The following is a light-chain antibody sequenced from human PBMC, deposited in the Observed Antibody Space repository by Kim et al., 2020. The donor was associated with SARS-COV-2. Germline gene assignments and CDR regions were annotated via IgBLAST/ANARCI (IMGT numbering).Light chain of an antibody. CDR3: QSYDSDNWV. Sequence: GKTVTISCTRSSGSMVGDDVQWYQQRPGSSPTSVIYENNQRPSGVPDRFSGSIDSSSNSASLTISGLKTEDEADYYCQSYDSDNWVFGGGTQLTVL. CDR2: ENN. CDR1: SGSMVGDD. V-gene: IGLV6-57*01. J-gene: IGLJ3*02.